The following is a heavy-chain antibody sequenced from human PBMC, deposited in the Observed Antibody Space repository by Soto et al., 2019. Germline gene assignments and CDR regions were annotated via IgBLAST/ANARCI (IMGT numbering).Heavy chain of an antibody. CDR2: ISSSSYI. V-gene: IGHV3-21*01. Sequence: GGSLRLSCAASGFTFSSYSMNWVRQAPGKGLEWVSSISSSSYIYYADSVKGRFTISRDNAKNSLYLQMNSLRAEDTAVYYCARTIAAAGRGVDYWGQGTLVTVSS. CDR3: ARTIAAAGRGVDY. D-gene: IGHD6-13*01. CDR1: GFTFSSYS. J-gene: IGHJ4*02.